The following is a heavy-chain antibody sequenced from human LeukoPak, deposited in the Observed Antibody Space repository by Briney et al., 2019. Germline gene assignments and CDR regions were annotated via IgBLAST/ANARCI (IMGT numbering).Heavy chain of an antibody. D-gene: IGHD6-19*01. CDR1: GFTVSTSY. Sequence: PGGSLRLSCAAPGFTVSTSYMSWVRQAPGKGPEWVSIIYSGGSTDHADSVKGRFTLSRDDSKNTLYLQMNSLRADDTAVYYCARAKPSVAGFFDSWGQGTLVTVSS. CDR3: ARAKPSVAGFFDS. V-gene: IGHV3-66*01. J-gene: IGHJ4*02. CDR2: IYSGGST.